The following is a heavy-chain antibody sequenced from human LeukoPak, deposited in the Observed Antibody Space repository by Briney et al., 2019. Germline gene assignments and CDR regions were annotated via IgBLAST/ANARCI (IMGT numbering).Heavy chain of an antibody. D-gene: IGHD5-18*01. CDR3: ARAFSDTAMVTLFDY. Sequence: TGGSLRLSCAASGFTFSSYGMHWVRQAPGKGLEWVAVIWYDGSNKYYADSVKGRFTISRDNSKNTLYLQMNSLRAEDTAVYYCARAFSDTAMVTLFDYWGQGTPVTVSS. CDR1: GFTFSSYG. J-gene: IGHJ4*02. V-gene: IGHV3-33*01. CDR2: IWYDGSNK.